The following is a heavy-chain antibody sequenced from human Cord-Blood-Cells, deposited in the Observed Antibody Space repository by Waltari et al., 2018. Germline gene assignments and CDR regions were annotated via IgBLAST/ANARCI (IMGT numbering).Heavy chain of an antibody. J-gene: IGHJ4*02. Sequence: QVQLQESGPGLVKPSETLSLTCTVSGGSISSHYWSWIRQSPGKGLEWIGYIYYSGSTNANPSLKSRVTISGDTSKNQFSLKLSSVTAADTAVYYCAALELDYWGQGTLVTVSS. CDR3: AALELDY. V-gene: IGHV4-59*11. CDR1: GGSISSHY. CDR2: IYYSGST.